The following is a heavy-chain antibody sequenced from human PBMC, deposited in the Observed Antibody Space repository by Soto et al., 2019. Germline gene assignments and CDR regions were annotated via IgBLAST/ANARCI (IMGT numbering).Heavy chain of an antibody. D-gene: IGHD4-17*01. CDR1: GGSISGSY. CDR3: ATGPRTCGDYGYQFHY. Sequence: QVHLQEPGPGLVKTSETLSLTCTVSGGSISGSYWSWIRQPAGKGLEWIGRIWDTMNDNYNPSLKSRVTMSVDTPNMRFTLYVNSLTAWNTASSYCATGPRTCGDYGYQFHYSGPAPVATVSS. CDR2: IWDTMND. V-gene: IGHV4-4*07. J-gene: IGHJ4*02.